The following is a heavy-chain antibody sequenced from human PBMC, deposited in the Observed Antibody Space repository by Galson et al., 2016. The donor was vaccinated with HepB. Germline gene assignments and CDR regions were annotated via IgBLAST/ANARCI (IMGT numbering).Heavy chain of an antibody. Sequence: SETLSLTCTVSGGSISSHYYWAWIRQPPGKGLEWIGGVYYEGNTYDNPSLKSRVTLSVDTSKNQFSLKLNSVTAADTAVYFCAKTKGLGALGPFDFWGLGTLVTVSS. V-gene: IGHV4-39*01. CDR3: AKTKGLGALGPFDF. CDR2: VYYEGNT. D-gene: IGHD3-16*01. CDR1: GGSISSHYY. J-gene: IGHJ4*02.